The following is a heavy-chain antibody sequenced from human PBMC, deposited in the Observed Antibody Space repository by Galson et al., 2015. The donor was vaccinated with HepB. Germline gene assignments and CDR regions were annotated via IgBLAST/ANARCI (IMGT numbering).Heavy chain of an antibody. Sequence: CAISGDSVSSNRVAWRWIRQSPSGGLEWLGRTYYRSRWYTYYAVSVRSRITINPDTSKNQFSLQLNSVTPEDTALYYCARVADYYGSGSYYPSFDYWGQGTLVTVSS. D-gene: IGHD3-10*01. V-gene: IGHV6-1*01. CDR1: GDSVSSNRVA. CDR3: ARVADYYGSGSYYPSFDY. CDR2: TYYRSRWYT. J-gene: IGHJ4*02.